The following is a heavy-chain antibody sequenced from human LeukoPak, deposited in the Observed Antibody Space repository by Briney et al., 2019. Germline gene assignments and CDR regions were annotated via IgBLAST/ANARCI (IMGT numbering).Heavy chain of an antibody. Sequence: HGESLKISCKGSGYSFTSYWIGWVRQMPGKGLEWMGIIYPADSDTRYSPSFQGHVTISADKSISTAYLQWSSLKASDTAMYYCARRAHGDYNNWFDTWGQGTLVTVSS. J-gene: IGHJ5*02. CDR1: GYSFTSYW. CDR2: IYPADSDT. V-gene: IGHV5-51*01. D-gene: IGHD4-17*01. CDR3: ARRAHGDYNNWFDT.